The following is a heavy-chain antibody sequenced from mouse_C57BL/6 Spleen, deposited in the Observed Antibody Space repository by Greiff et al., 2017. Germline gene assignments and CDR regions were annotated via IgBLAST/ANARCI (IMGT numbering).Heavy chain of an antibody. CDR1: GYAFSSSW. J-gene: IGHJ4*01. Sequence: VQLQQSGPELVKPGASVKISCKASGYAFSSSWMNWVKQRPGKGLEWIGRIYPGDGDTNYNGKFKGKATLTADKSSSTAYMQLSSLTSEDSAVYFCARDHRYYVYSMDYWGQGTSVTVSS. CDR2: IYPGDGDT. CDR3: ARDHRYYVYSMDY. D-gene: IGHD1-1*01. V-gene: IGHV1-82*01.